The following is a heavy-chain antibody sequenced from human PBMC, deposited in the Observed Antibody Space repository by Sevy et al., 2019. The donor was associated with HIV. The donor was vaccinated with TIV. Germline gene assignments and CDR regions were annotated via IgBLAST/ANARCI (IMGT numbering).Heavy chain of an antibody. CDR1: GYTFSSNG. CDR3: ARVPTSNFGSRTYFDY. Sequence: ASVKVSCKASGYTFSSNGIAWVRQAPGQGLQWMGWIGVYNGNSKYAQNLQDRLTMTTDTSTSTAYMELKSLRSDDTAVYYCARVPTSNFGSRTYFDYWGHGTLVTVSS. CDR2: IGVYNGNS. J-gene: IGHJ4*01. V-gene: IGHV1-18*01. D-gene: IGHD3-10*01.